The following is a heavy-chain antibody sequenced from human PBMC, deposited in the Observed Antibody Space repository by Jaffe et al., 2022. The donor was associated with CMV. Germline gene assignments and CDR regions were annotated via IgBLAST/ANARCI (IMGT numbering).Heavy chain of an antibody. D-gene: IGHD4-17*01. CDR2: IYYSGST. CDR3: ARDHLYGVSYYYYGMDV. CDR1: GGSISSGGYY. Sequence: QVQLQESGPGLVKPSQTLSLTCTVSGGSISSGGYYWSWIRQHPGKGLEWIGYIYYSGSTYYNPSLKSRVTISVDTSKNQFSLKLSSVTAADTAVYYCARDHLYGVSYYYYGMDVWGQGTTVTVSS. V-gene: IGHV4-31*03. J-gene: IGHJ6*02.